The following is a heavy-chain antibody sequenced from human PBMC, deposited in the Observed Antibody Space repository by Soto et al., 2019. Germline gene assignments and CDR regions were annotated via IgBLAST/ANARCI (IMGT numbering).Heavy chain of an antibody. CDR1: GGSISSYYW. J-gene: IGHJ2*01. CDR2: IYWDDDK. D-gene: IGHD1-26*01. CDR3: ARGGSLYWYFDL. Sequence: TLSLTCTVSGGSISSYYWSWIRQPPGKALEWLALIYWDDDKRYSPSLKSRLTITKDTSQNQVVLTMTNMDPVDTGTYYCARGGSLYWYFDLWGRGTLVTVSS. V-gene: IGHV2-5*08.